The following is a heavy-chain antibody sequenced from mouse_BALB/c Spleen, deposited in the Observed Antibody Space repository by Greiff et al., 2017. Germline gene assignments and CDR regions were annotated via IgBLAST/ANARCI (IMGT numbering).Heavy chain of an antibody. V-gene: IGHV5-17*02. J-gene: IGHJ1*01. CDR2: ISSGSSTI. D-gene: IGHD2-14*01. CDR1: GFTFSSFG. Sequence: EVHLVESGGGLVQPGGSRKLSCAASGFTFSSFGMHWVRQAPEKGLEWVAYISSGSSTIYYADTVKGRFTISRDNPKNTLFLQMTSLRSEDTAMYYCARNYRYDDWYFDVWGAGTTVTVSA. CDR3: ARNYRYDDWYFDV.